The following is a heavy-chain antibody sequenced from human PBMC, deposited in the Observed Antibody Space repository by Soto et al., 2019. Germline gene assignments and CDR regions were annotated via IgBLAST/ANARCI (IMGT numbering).Heavy chain of an antibody. Sequence: ASVKVSCKASGYTFTSYGISWVRQAPGQGLEWMGWISAYNGNTNYAQKLQGRVTMTTDTSTSTAYMELRSLRSDDTAVYYCARAGEKLRFLEWLENYYYGMDVWGQGPTVTVSS. CDR1: GYTFTSYG. D-gene: IGHD3-3*01. CDR2: ISAYNGNT. J-gene: IGHJ6*02. V-gene: IGHV1-18*01. CDR3: ARAGEKLRFLEWLENYYYGMDV.